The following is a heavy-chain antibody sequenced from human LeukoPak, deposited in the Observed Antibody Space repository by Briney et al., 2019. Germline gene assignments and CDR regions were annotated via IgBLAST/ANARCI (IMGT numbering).Heavy chain of an antibody. Sequence: PGRSLRLSCAASGFTFDDYAMHWVRQAPGKGLEWVSGISWNSGSIGYADSVKGRFTISRDNAKNSLYLQMNSLRAEDTAVYYCARELYCSSTSCYPGDWGQGTLVTVSS. CDR1: GFTFDDYA. V-gene: IGHV3-9*01. CDR3: ARELYCSSTSCYPGD. D-gene: IGHD2-2*01. CDR2: ISWNSGSI. J-gene: IGHJ4*02.